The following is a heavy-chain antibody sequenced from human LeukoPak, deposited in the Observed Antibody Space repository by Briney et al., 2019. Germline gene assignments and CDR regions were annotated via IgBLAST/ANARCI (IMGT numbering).Heavy chain of an antibody. Sequence: SETLSLTCTVSGGSISSYYWSWVRQPPGKGLEWIGYIHYSGSINYNASLKSRVTISLDTSKHQFSLKLSSVTAADTAVYYCARDRGYYDSSGPLYYFDYWGQGTLVTVSS. J-gene: IGHJ4*02. D-gene: IGHD3-22*01. CDR1: GGSISSYY. V-gene: IGHV4-59*12. CDR3: ARDRGYYDSSGPLYYFDY. CDR2: IHYSGSI.